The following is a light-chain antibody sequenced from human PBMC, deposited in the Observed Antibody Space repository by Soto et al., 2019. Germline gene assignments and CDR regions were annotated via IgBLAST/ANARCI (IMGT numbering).Light chain of an antibody. J-gene: IGLJ2*01. V-gene: IGLV2-14*01. Sequence: QSVLTQPASVSGSPGQSVTISCTGTSSDVGGYNYVSWYQQHPGKAPKLMIIDVTNRPSGVSNRFSGSKSGNTASLTISGLQAEDEADYYCSSYTSSSSLVAFGGGTKLTVL. CDR3: SSYTSSSSLVA. CDR2: DVT. CDR1: SSDVGGYNY.